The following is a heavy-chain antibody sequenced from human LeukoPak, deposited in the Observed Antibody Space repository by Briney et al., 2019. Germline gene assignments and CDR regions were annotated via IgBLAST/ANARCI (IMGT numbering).Heavy chain of an antibody. CDR2: IYYSGST. CDR3: AGANYDSSGVH. CDR1: GGSISSYY. D-gene: IGHD3-22*01. Sequence: SETLSLTCTVSGGSISSYYWSWIRQPPGKGLEWIGYIYYSGSTNYNPSLKSRVTISVDTSKNQFSLKLSSATAADTAEYYCAGANYDSSGVHWGQGTLVTVSS. V-gene: IGHV4-59*01. J-gene: IGHJ4*02.